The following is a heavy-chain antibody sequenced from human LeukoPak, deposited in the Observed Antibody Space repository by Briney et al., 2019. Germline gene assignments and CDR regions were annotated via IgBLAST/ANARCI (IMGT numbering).Heavy chain of an antibody. CDR2: INHSGST. Sequence: SETLSLTCAVYGGSFSGYYWSWIRQPPGKGLEWIGEINHSGSTNYNPPLKSRVTISVDTSKNQFSLKLSSVTAADTAVYYCARGMKKLVVVTAIELFDYWGQGTLVTVSS. CDR1: GGSFSGYY. D-gene: IGHD2-21*02. CDR3: ARGMKKLVVVTAIELFDY. V-gene: IGHV4-34*01. J-gene: IGHJ4*02.